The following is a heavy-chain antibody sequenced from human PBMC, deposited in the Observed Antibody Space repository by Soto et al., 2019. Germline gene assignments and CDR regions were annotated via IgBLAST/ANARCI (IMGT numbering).Heavy chain of an antibody. CDR1: GFIFNNYA. D-gene: IGHD3-3*01. CDR3: AKINDFLSGYLQDYYFDY. Sequence: GGSLRLSWAASGFIFNNYAMRGVRQAPGKGLEGVSSMSGSGGRTSYTCSVKGRFTISRDTSNDTLSLQMKSLRVEDTAVYYCAKINDFLSGYLQDYYFDYGGQGTRVTVSS. J-gene: IGHJ4*02. CDR2: MSGSGGRT. V-gene: IGHV3-23*01.